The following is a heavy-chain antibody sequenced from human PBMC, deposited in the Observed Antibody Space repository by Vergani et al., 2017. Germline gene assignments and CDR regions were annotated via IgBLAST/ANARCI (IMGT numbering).Heavy chain of an antibody. CDR1: GFTFSSYW. D-gene: IGHD5-18*01. Sequence: EVQLVESGGGLVQPGGSLRLSCAASGFTFSSYWMSWVRQAPGKGLEWVANIKQDGSEKYYVDSVKGRFTISRDNAKNSLYLQMNSLRAEDTAVYYCARDYRKTAMVTGDYYMDVWGKGTTVTVSS. V-gene: IGHV3-7*01. J-gene: IGHJ6*03. CDR2: IKQDGSEK. CDR3: ARDYRKTAMVTGDYYMDV.